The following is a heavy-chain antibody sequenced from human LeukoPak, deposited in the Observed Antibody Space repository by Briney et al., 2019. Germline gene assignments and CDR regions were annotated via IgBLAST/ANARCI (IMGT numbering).Heavy chain of an antibody. CDR3: ARAPTRYCSGGSCYLPFDY. CDR2: ISYDGSNK. Sequence: GGSLRLSCAASGFTFSSYAIHWVRQAPGKGLEWGAVISYDGSNKYYADSVKGRFTISRDNSKNTLYLQMNSLRAEDTAVYYCARAPTRYCSGGSCYLPFDYWGQGTLVTVSS. J-gene: IGHJ4*02. D-gene: IGHD2-15*01. V-gene: IGHV3-30-3*01. CDR1: GFTFSSYA.